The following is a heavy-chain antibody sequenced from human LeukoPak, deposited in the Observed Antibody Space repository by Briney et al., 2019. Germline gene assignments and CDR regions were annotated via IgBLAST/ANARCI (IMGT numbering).Heavy chain of an antibody. CDR1: GFTFSSHW. CDR3: AREQRSNSGSPPEYFQH. CDR2: ISPDGSTT. Sequence: PGGSLRLSCAASGFTFSSHWMHWVRQAPGKGLVWVSRISPDGSTTKNADSVKGRFTISRDNARSTLFLQLNSLRAEDTAVYYCAREQRSNSGSPPEYFQHWGQGTLVTVSS. D-gene: IGHD1-26*01. V-gene: IGHV3-74*03. J-gene: IGHJ1*01.